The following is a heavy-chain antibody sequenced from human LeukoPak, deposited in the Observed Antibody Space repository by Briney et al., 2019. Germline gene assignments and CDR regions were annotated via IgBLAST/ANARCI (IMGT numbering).Heavy chain of an antibody. V-gene: IGHV1-18*01. CDR3: ARTSTQYYDILTGNNFDY. CDR1: GYTFTSYG. D-gene: IGHD3-9*01. J-gene: IGHJ4*02. Sequence: ASVKVSCKASGYTFTSYGISWVRQAPGQGLEWMRWISAYNGNTNYAQKLQGRVTMTTDTSTSTAYMELRSLRSDDTAVYYCARTSTQYYDILTGNNFDYWGQGTLVTVSS. CDR2: ISAYNGNT.